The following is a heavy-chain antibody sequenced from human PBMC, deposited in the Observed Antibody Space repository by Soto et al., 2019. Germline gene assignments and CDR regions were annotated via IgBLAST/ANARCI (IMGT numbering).Heavy chain of an antibody. CDR3: ARGGSGWHVDY. V-gene: IGHV4-59*11. D-gene: IGHD6-19*01. CDR2: IYYTGST. CDR1: GGSINNHY. Sequence: SETLSLTCTVSGGSINNHYWSWIRQPPEKGLEWIGDIYYTGSTNYNPSLKSRVTISVDTSKNQFSLKLSSLTAADTAVDYCARGGSGWHVDYWGQGTLVTVSS. J-gene: IGHJ4*02.